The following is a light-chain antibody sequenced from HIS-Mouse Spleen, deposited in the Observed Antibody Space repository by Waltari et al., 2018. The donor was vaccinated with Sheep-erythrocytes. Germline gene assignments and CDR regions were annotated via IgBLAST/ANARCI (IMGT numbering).Light chain of an antibody. CDR1: SSDVGGYNY. CDR2: DVS. V-gene: IGLV2-11*01. J-gene: IGLJ1*01. Sequence: QSALTQPRSVSGSPGQSVTISCTGTSSDVGGYNYVSWYQQYPGKAPKLMIYDVSKRPSGVPDRFSGSKSDNTASLTISGLHAEDEADYYCCSYAGSYNHVFATGTKVTVL. CDR3: CSYAGSYNHV.